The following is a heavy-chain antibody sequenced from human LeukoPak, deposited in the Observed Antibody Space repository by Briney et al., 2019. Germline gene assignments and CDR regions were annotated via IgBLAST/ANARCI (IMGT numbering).Heavy chain of an antibody. CDR1: GGTFSSYA. D-gene: IGHD5-18*01. J-gene: IGHJ5*02. Sequence: SVKVSCKASGGTFSSYAISWVRQAPGQGLEWMGGIIPIFGTANYAQKFQGRVTITTDESTSTAYMELSSLRSEDTAVYYCASAVGYSYGMVRFDPWGQGTLVIFSS. CDR3: ASAVGYSYGMVRFDP. CDR2: IIPIFGTA. V-gene: IGHV1-69*05.